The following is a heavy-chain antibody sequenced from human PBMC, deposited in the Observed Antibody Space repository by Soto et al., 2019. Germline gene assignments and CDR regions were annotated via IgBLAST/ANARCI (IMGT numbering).Heavy chain of an antibody. CDR1: GGTLSNSA. Sequence: QLQLAQSGADVKKAGSSVKVSCKASGGTLSNSAFSWVRQAPGQGLEWMGGIIPVFGIVNYAQKFQDRVTITADESTSTAYMELRSLRSEDTAVYFCETGRIVVVGSRAYYGMDVWGQGTTVTV. CDR2: IIPVFGIV. V-gene: IGHV1-69*19. D-gene: IGHD3-22*01. J-gene: IGHJ6*02. CDR3: ETGRIVVVGSRAYYGMDV.